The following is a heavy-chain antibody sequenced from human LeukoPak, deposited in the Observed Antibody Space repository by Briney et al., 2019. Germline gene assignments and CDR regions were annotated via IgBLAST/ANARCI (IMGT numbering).Heavy chain of an antibody. D-gene: IGHD3-10*01. CDR2: IIPIFGTA. V-gene: IGHV1-69*01. CDR1: GGTFSSYA. J-gene: IGHJ5*02. Sequence: SVKVSCKASGGTFSSYAISWVRQASGQGLEWMGGIIPIFGTANYAQKFQGRVTITADEYTITAYMELSSLRSEDTAVYYCARIANGDYYGSGSYYSNWFDPWGQGTLVTVSS. CDR3: ARIANGDYYGSGSYYSNWFDP.